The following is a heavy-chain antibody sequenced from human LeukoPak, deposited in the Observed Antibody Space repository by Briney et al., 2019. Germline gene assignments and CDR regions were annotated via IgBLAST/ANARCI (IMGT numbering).Heavy chain of an antibody. V-gene: IGHV4-39*07. Sequence: NASETLSLTCTVSGGSISSSSYYWGWIRQPPGKGLEWIGSIYYSGSTYYNPSLKSRVTISVDTSKNQFSLKLSSVTAADTAVYYCARRTSWIQLWLLDYFDYWGQGTLVTVSS. CDR1: GGSISSSSYY. J-gene: IGHJ4*02. CDR3: ARRTSWIQLWLLDYFDY. D-gene: IGHD5-18*01. CDR2: IYYSGST.